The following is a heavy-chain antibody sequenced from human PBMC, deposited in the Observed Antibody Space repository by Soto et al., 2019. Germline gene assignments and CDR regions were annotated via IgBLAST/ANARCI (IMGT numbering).Heavy chain of an antibody. CDR3: ANYSGNSWLGP. Sequence: QVHLVQSGAEVKKPGSSVKVSCKASGGAFGSYSISWVRQSPGQGLEWMGGIIPFFGTKYYAQKFRGRVTMTAGESTSTVYMELNGLRSADTAIYYCANYSGNSWLGPWGQGTLVTVSS. CDR1: GGAFGSYS. V-gene: IGHV1-69*01. CDR2: IIPFFGTK. D-gene: IGHD6-19*01. J-gene: IGHJ5*02.